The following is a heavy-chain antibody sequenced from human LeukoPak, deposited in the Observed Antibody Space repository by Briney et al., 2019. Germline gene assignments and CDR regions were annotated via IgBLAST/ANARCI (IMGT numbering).Heavy chain of an antibody. CDR3: AKDGAGVTADASDI. V-gene: IGHV3-23*01. CDR1: GFTFSTYA. CDR2: INGGGSTT. D-gene: IGHD2-21*02. J-gene: IGHJ3*02. Sequence: GGSLRLSCAASGFTFSTYAMSWVRQAPGKGLEWVSSINGGGSTTYHADSVKGRFTISRDSSKNTLYLQINSLRAEDTAVYYCAKDGAGVTADASDIWGQGTMVTVSS.